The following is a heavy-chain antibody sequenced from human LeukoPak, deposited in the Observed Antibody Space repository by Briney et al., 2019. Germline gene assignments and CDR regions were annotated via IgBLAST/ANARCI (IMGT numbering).Heavy chain of an antibody. CDR1: GGTFSSYA. CDR3: ARDRAPIVVVVAAGGDAFDI. Sequence: ASVKVSCKASGGTFSSYAISWVRQAPGQGLEWMGRIIPILGIANYAQKFQGRVTITADKSTSTAYMELSSLRSEDTAVYYCARDRAPIVVVVAAGGDAFDIWGQGTMVTVSS. V-gene: IGHV1-69*04. J-gene: IGHJ3*02. CDR2: IIPILGIA. D-gene: IGHD2-15*01.